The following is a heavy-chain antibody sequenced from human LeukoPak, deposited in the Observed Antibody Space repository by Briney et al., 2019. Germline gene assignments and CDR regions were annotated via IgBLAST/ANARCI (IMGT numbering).Heavy chain of an antibody. CDR3: ATDLGYCSSTTCDTFDY. Sequence: ASVKVSCKASGYTFTSSGISWVRQAPGQGLEWMGWISTHDVNTKYAQKLQGRVTLTSDTSTSTAYMELRSLRSDDTAVYYCATDLGYCSSTTCDTFDYWGQGTLVTVSS. J-gene: IGHJ4*02. D-gene: IGHD2-2*01. CDR2: ISTHDVNT. CDR1: GYTFTSSG. V-gene: IGHV1-18*01.